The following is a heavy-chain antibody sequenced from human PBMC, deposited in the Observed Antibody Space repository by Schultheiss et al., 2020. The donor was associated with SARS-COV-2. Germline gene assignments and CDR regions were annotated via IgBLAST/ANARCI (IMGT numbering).Heavy chain of an antibody. Sequence: SETLSLTCTVSGGSISSDSYYWGWIRQHPGKGLEWIGYIYYSGSTYYNPSLKSRVTISVDTSKSQFSLKLSSVTAADTAVYYCARVVPAAGWFDPWGQGTLVTVSS. CDR3: ARVVPAAGWFDP. V-gene: IGHV4-39*01. J-gene: IGHJ5*02. CDR2: IYYSGST. CDR1: GGSISSDSYY. D-gene: IGHD2-2*01.